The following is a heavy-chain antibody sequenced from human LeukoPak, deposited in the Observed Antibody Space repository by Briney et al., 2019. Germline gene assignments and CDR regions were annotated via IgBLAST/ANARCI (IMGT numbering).Heavy chain of an antibody. CDR1: GFSFSSYS. CDR3: AKDLGDEYYGSGSR. CDR2: ISSDGNSK. J-gene: IGHJ4*02. Sequence: GGSLRLSCAASGFSFSSYSIHWVRQAPGKGLEWVAVISSDGNSKNFALSVKGRFAISRDNSKNTLYLQMNSLRAEDTAVYYCAKDLGDEYYGSGSRWGQGTLVTVSS. V-gene: IGHV3-30*09. D-gene: IGHD3-10*01.